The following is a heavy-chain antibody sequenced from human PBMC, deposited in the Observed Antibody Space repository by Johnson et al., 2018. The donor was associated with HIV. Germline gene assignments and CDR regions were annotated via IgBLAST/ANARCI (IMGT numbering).Heavy chain of an antibody. CDR1: GFTFNSYA. D-gene: IGHD6-25*01. Sequence: QMQLVESGGGVDQPGRSLRLSCAASGFTFNSYAMHWVCQAPGKGLEWVAVISYDGSNQYYADSVKGRFTISRDNSKNTLYLQMNSLRAEDTAVYYCARATDQRLEALDIWGQGTMVTVSS. CDR3: ARATDQRLEALDI. V-gene: IGHV3-30-3*01. J-gene: IGHJ3*02. CDR2: ISYDGSNQ.